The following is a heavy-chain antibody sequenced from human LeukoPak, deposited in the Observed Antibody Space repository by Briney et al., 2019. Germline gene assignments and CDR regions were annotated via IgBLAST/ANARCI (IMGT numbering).Heavy chain of an antibody. CDR3: ARENVY. CDR2: INHSGST. D-gene: IGHD1-1*01. V-gene: IGHV4-34*01. Sequence: SETLSLTCAVYGGSLSGYYWSWIRQPPGKGLEWIGEINHSGSTNYNPSLKSRVTISVDTSKNQVSLNLSSVTVADTAVYYCARENVYWGQGTLVTVSS. J-gene: IGHJ4*02. CDR1: GGSLSGYY.